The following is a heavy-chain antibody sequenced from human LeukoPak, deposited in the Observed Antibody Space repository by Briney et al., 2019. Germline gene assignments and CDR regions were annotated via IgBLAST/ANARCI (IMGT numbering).Heavy chain of an antibody. Sequence: TTSETLSLTCTVSGGSISSGSYYWSWIRQPAGKGLEWIGRIYTSGSTNYNPSLKSRVTMSVDTSKNQFSLKLSSVTAADTAVYYCARDSDPFDYWGQGTLVTVSS. J-gene: IGHJ4*02. CDR1: GGSISSGSYY. CDR2: IYTSGST. V-gene: IGHV4-61*02. CDR3: ARDSDPFDY. D-gene: IGHD3-10*01.